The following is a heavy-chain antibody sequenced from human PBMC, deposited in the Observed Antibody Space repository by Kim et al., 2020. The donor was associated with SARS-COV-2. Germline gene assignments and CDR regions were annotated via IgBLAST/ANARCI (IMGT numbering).Heavy chain of an antibody. J-gene: IGHJ5*02. CDR2: IYYSGST. D-gene: IGHD2-15*01. V-gene: IGHV4-30-4*01. CDR1: GGSISSGDYY. CDR3: ARFDIVFNWFDP. Sequence: SETLSLTCTVSGGSISSGDYYWSWIRQPPGKGLEWIGYIYYSGSTYYNPSLKSRVTISVDTSKNQFSLKLSSVTAADTAVYYCARFDIVFNWFDPWGQGTLVTVSS.